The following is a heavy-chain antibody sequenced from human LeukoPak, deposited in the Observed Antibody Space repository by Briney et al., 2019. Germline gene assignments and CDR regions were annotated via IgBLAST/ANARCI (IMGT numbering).Heavy chain of an antibody. V-gene: IGHV3-53*04. J-gene: IGHJ6*02. CDR2: IYSGGST. CDR3: ATRQAPYYYYGMDV. Sequence: GESLRLSCAASGFTVSSNYMSWVRQAPGKGLEWVSVIYSGGSTYYADSVKGGFTISRHNSKNTLYLQMNSLRAEDTAVYYCATRQAPYYYYGMDVWGQGTTVTVSS. CDR1: GFTVSSNY.